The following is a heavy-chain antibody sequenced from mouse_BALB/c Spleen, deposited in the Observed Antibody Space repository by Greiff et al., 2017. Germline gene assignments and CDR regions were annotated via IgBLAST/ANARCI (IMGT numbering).Heavy chain of an antibody. D-gene: IGHD2-3*01. CDR2: ISYDGSN. CDR1: GYSITSGYY. CDR3: ARGGDGYSRGFDY. V-gene: IGHV3-6*02. Sequence: EVQLVESGPGLVKPSQTVSLTCSVTGYSITSGYYWNWIRQFPGNKLEWMGYISYDGSNNYNPSLKNRISITRDTSKNQFFLKLNSVTTEDTATYYCARGGDGYSRGFDYWGQGTTLTVSS. J-gene: IGHJ2*01.